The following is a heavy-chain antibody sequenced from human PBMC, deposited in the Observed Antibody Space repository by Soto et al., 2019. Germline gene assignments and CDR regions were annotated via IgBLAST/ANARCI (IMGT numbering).Heavy chain of an antibody. CDR2: INHSGST. Sequence: SETLSLTCAVYGGSFSGYYWSWIRQPPGKGLEWIGEINHSGSTNYNPSLRSRVTISVDTSKNQFSLKLSSVTAADTAVYYCATGSIVGATGALDAFDIWGQGTMVTVSS. CDR3: ATGSIVGATGALDAFDI. D-gene: IGHD1-26*01. CDR1: GGSFSGYY. J-gene: IGHJ3*02. V-gene: IGHV4-34*01.